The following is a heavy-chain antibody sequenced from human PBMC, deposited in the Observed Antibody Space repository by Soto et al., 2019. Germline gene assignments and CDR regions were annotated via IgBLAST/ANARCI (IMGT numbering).Heavy chain of an antibody. CDR1: GFTFSNYA. Sequence: WSLRLSCSASGFTFSNYAMHWVRQAPGKGLEYVSAIYSNGGSTFYADSVRGRFTISRDNSKNTLYLQMSSLRAEDTAVYYCVKDRYYYDSSAYRSAYWGQGTLVTVSS. V-gene: IGHV3-64D*06. D-gene: IGHD3-22*01. CDR2: IYSNGGST. J-gene: IGHJ4*02. CDR3: VKDRYYYDSSAYRSAY.